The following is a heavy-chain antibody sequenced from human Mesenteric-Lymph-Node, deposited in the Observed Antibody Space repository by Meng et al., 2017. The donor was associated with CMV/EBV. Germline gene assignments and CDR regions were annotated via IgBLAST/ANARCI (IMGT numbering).Heavy chain of an antibody. CDR1: GGSISSSSYY. J-gene: IGHJ5*02. CDR3: ARDRKGRGLPMVRGVDL. V-gene: IGHV4-39*07. CDR2: IYHSGST. D-gene: IGHD3-10*01. Sequence: SETLSLTCTVSGGSISSSSYYWGWIRQPPGKGLEWIGSIYHSGSTYYKPSLKSRVTISVDTSKNQFSLNLSSVTAADTAVYYCARDRKGRGLPMVRGVDLWGQGTLVTVSS.